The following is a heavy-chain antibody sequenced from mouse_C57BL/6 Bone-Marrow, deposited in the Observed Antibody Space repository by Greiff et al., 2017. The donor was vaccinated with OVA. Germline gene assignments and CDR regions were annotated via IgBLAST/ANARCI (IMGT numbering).Heavy chain of an antibody. J-gene: IGHJ1*03. V-gene: IGHV1-74*01. Sequence: QVQLQQPGAELVKPGASVKVSCKASGYTFTSYWMHWVKQRPGQGLEWIERIHPSDSDTNYNQKFKGKATLTVDKSSSTAYMQLSSLTSEDSAVYYCAIETTVDWYFDVWGTGTTVTVSS. CDR1: GYTFTSYW. CDR3: AIETTVDWYFDV. CDR2: IHPSDSDT. D-gene: IGHD1-1*01.